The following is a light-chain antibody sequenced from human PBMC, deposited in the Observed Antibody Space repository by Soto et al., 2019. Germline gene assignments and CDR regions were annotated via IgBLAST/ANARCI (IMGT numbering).Light chain of an antibody. CDR1: SSDVGGYNY. J-gene: IGLJ2*01. CDR2: DVS. Sequence: QSVLTQPASVSGSPGQSITISCNGTSSDVGGYNYVSWYQQYPGKAPKLMIYDVSNRPSGVSSRFSGSKSGNTASLTISGLQADDEADYYCNSYTSRHPLVVFGGGTKLTVL. CDR3: NSYTSRHPLVV. V-gene: IGLV2-14*03.